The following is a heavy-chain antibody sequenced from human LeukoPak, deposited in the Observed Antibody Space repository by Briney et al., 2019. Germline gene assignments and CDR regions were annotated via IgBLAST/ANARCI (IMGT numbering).Heavy chain of an antibody. CDR1: GGTFSNYA. J-gene: IGHJ4*02. V-gene: IGHV1-69*04. D-gene: IGHD2/OR15-2a*01. Sequence: SVKVSCKASGGTFSNYAITWVRQAPRQGFEFMGRIVPILDITNYAQNFQGRVTITADRSTTTAYMELSSLRSDDTAIYYCATEIGGGPYYFDSWGQGTLVTVSS. CDR3: ATEIGGGPYYFDS. CDR2: IVPILDIT.